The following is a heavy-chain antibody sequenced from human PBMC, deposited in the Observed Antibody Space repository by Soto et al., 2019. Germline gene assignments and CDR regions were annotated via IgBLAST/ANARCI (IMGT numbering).Heavy chain of an antibody. D-gene: IGHD2-15*01. CDR1: GFACSRMW. CDR2: IKEDGSEK. Sequence: GGPLRLSCAASGFACSRMWMSWVRQAPGKGLEWVANIKEDGSEKYHAGSVKGRFTISRDNAKNSLYLQMNSLRAEDTAVYYCVGNGGWAFDSWGEGTMVTVSS. J-gene: IGHJ3*02. V-gene: IGHV3-7*01. CDR3: VGNGGWAFDS.